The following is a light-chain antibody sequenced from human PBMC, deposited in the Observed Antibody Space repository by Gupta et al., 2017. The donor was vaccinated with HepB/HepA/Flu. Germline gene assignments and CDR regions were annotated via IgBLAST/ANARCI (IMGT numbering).Light chain of an antibody. CDR1: SSDIGSYNL. Sequence: QSALTQPAPVSGSPGQSITISCTGTSSDIGSYNLVSWYQQHPGKAPKLMIYEVTTRPAGVSNRFSGSKSGNTASLTISGLQAEDEADYYCCSYAGSGSLVFGGGTKLTVL. V-gene: IGLV2-23*02. CDR3: CSYAGSGSLV. CDR2: EVT. J-gene: IGLJ3*02.